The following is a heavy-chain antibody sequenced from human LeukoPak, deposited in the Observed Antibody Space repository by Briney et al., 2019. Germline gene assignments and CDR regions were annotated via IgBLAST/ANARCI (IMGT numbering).Heavy chain of an antibody. D-gene: IGHD3-22*01. CDR1: GFTFSSYS. J-gene: IGHJ4*02. CDR2: ISSSSSYI. Sequence: PGGSLRLSCAASGFTFSSYSMNWVRQAPGKGLEWVSSISSSSSYIYYADSVKGRFTISRDNAKNSLYLQMNSLRAEDTAVYYCARRTHYYDSSGYHRYFDYWGQGTLVTVSS. CDR3: ARRTHYYDSSGYHRYFDY. V-gene: IGHV3-21*01.